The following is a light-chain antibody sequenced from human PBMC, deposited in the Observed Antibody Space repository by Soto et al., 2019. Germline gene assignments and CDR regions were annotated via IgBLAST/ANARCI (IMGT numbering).Light chain of an antibody. V-gene: IGKV3-11*01. Sequence: EVGWTQSTDTLSLSPGDRATLSWWASQAVSTYVAWYQHKPGQAPRLLIYDASNRATGVPFRFSGSGSGTDFTLTVSSLEPEDFAVYYCQQRPLWPQTFGQGANVAIK. J-gene: IGKJ3*01. CDR2: DAS. CDR1: QAVSTY. CDR3: QQRPLWPQT.